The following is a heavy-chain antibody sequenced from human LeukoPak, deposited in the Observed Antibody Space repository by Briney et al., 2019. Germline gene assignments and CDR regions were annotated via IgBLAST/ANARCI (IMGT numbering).Heavy chain of an antibody. CDR1: GFTFSSYG. V-gene: IGHV3-23*01. J-gene: IGHJ6*03. CDR3: AKGIYGSGSYYSNYYYNMDV. D-gene: IGHD3-10*01. Sequence: GGSLRLSCAASGFTFSSYGMNWVRQAPGKGLEWVSGISGSGNTTDYADSVKGRFTISRDNSKNTLYLQMNSLRAEDTAVYYCAKGIYGSGSYYSNYYYNMDVWGKGTTVTFSS. CDR2: ISGSGNTT.